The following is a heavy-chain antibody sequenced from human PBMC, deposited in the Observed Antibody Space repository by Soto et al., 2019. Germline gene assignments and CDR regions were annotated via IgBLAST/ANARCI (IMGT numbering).Heavy chain of an antibody. CDR2: ISYDGSNK. CDR1: VFTFSSYA. J-gene: IGHJ6*02. Sequence: SLRLSCAASVFTFSSYAMHWVRQAPGKGLEWVAVISYDGSNKYYADSVKGRFTISRDNSKNTLYLQMNSLRAEDTAVYYCARAVRFLEPDYGMDVWGQGTTVTSP. V-gene: IGHV3-30-3*01. CDR3: ARAVRFLEPDYGMDV. D-gene: IGHD3-3*01.